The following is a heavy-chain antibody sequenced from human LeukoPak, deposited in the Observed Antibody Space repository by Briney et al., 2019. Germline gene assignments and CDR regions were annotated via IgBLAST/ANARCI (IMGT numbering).Heavy chain of an antibody. CDR2: ISYDGSNK. Sequence: GGSLRLSCAASGFTFSSYAMHWVRQAPGKGLEWVAVISYDGSNKYYADSVKGRFTTSRDNSKNTLYLQMNSLRAEDTAVYYCARMTYYYDSSGEIDYWGQGTLVTVSS. D-gene: IGHD3-22*01. CDR1: GFTFSSYA. CDR3: ARMTYYYDSSGEIDY. J-gene: IGHJ4*02. V-gene: IGHV3-30-3*01.